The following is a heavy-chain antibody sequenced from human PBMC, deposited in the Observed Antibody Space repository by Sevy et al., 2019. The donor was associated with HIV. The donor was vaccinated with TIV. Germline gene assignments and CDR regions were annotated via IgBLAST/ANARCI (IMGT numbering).Heavy chain of an antibody. CDR1: GFSLSTSGVG. CDR3: AHGTYGDYADNFEY. Sequence: SGPTLVKPTQTLTLTWTFSGFSLSTSGVGVGWIRQPPGKALEWLALFYWNDDQRYSPSLKSRLTITKDTSKNQVVLTMTNMDPVDTATYYCAHGTYGDYADNFEYWGQGTLVTVSS. CDR2: FYWNDDQ. J-gene: IGHJ4*02. V-gene: IGHV2-5*01. D-gene: IGHD4-17*01.